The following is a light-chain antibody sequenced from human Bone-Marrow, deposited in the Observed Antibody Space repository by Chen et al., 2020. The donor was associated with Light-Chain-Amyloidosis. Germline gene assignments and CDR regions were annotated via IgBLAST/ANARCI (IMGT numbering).Light chain of an antibody. J-gene: IGKJ1*01. CDR3: QQVHGYPRT. CDR2: GGS. Sequence: DIQLTQSPSFLSASVGDTVTITCRASQAIGRSLAWFQLKPGTAPQLLIVGGSHLETHVPQRFSGSRDGSDFTLTLSGLQPEDFATYYCQQVHGYPRTFGQGTRV. V-gene: IGKV1-9*01. CDR1: QAIGRS.